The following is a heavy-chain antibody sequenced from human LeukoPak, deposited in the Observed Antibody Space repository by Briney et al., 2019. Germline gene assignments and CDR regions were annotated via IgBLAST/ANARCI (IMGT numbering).Heavy chain of an antibody. V-gene: IGHV3-9*01. J-gene: IGHJ4*02. Sequence: PGGSLRLSCAASGFTFDDYAMHWGRPAPRKGLEWGSGISWNSGSIGYAASVKGRFTISRDNAKNSLYLQMNSLRAEDTALYYCAKDRRPLIGSGCDYWGQGTVVTVSS. D-gene: IGHD3-3*01. CDR2: ISWNSGSI. CDR3: AKDRRPLIGSGCDY. CDR1: GFTFDDYA.